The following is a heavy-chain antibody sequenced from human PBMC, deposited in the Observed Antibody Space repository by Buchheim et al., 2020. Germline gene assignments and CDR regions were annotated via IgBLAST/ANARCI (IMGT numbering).Heavy chain of an antibody. Sequence: QLQLQESGPGLVKPSETLSLTCTVSGGSISSSSYYWGWIRQPPGKGLEWIGSIYYSGSTYYNPSLKSRVTISVDTSKNQFSLKLSSVTAADTAVYYCARPRGHGDYLYNWFDPWGQGTL. CDR3: ARPRGHGDYLYNWFDP. V-gene: IGHV4-39*01. J-gene: IGHJ5*02. CDR2: IYYSGST. CDR1: GGSISSSSYY. D-gene: IGHD4-17*01.